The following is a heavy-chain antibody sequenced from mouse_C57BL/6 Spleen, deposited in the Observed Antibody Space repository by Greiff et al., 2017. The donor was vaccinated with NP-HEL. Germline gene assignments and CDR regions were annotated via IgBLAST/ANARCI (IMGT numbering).Heavy chain of an antibody. CDR3: AREGIITTVVAGGCFDD. CDR1: GYSFTSYY. CDR2: IYPGSGNT. J-gene: IGHJ2*01. Sequence: QVHVKQSGPELVKPGASVKISCKASGYSFTSYYIHWVKQRPGQGLEWIGWIYPGSGNTKYNEKFKGKATLTADTSSSTAYMQLSSLTSEDSAVYYCAREGIITTVVAGGCFDDWGQGTTLTVSS. D-gene: IGHD1-1*01. V-gene: IGHV1-66*01.